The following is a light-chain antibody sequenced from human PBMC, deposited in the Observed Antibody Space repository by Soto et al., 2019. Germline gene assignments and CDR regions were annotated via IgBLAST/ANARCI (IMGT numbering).Light chain of an antibody. CDR1: QDISNF. CDR3: QQYGGSPRT. Sequence: DTQMTQSPSSLSASVGDRVSIICQASQDISNFLAWYQHKPGQPPKLLIYDASDLETGVPPRFSGSGSGTRFSFTISSLQPEDFATYYCQQYGGSPRTFGQGTKVELK. V-gene: IGKV1-33*01. CDR2: DAS. J-gene: IGKJ1*01.